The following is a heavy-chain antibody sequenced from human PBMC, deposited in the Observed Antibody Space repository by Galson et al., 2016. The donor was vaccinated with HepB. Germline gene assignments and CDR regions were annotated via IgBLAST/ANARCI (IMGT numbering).Heavy chain of an antibody. V-gene: IGHV4-4*02. CDR2: IYHIGIT. D-gene: IGHD6-19*01. CDR1: GGSISSSIW. J-gene: IGHJ5*02. CDR3: APRAAQWLVRQGFP. Sequence: ETLSLTCFVSGGSISSSIWWTWVRQSPGKGLEWIGEIYHIGITNYNPSLKSRVTISVDKPNNQFSLKLTSVTAADTAVYYCAPRAAQWLVRQGFPWGQGTLVTVSS.